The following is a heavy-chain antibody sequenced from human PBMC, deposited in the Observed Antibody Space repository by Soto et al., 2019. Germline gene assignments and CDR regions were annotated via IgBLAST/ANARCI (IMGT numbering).Heavy chain of an antibody. CDR3: AKSGSHSYFDS. V-gene: IGHV3-23*01. Sequence: PGGSLRLSCAASEFTFSSYAMTWVRLAPGKGLEWVSSISPSTGNTYYADSVKGRFTISRDDSKNTLYLQMNSLRADDTAVYYCAKSGSHSYFDSWGQGTLVTVSS. J-gene: IGHJ4*02. CDR1: EFTFSSYA. D-gene: IGHD1-26*01. CDR2: ISPSTGNT.